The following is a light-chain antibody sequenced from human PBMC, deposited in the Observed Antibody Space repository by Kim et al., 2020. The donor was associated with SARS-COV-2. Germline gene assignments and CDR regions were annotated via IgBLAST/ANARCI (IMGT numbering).Light chain of an antibody. Sequence: DIQMTQSPSTLSASVGDRVTIPCRASQSISAYLAWYQQKPGKAPKLLIYKASTLESGVPSRFSGSGSGTEFTLTIISLQPDEFTTYYCHQDKTFPWTFGQGTKGVIK. CDR3: HQDKTFPWT. J-gene: IGKJ1*01. V-gene: IGKV1-5*03. CDR1: QSISAY. CDR2: KAS.